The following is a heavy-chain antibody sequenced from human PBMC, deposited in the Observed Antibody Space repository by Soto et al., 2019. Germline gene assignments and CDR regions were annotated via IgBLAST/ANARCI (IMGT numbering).Heavy chain of an antibody. CDR2: INSKSGDT. Sequence: QVQLVQSGAEVKKPGASVKVSCKASGYTFTGYYMHWVRQAPGQGLEWMGRINSKSGDTNYAQKFQGRVTMTRDTSISTAYMEVSRLTSDDTAVYYCARETEAVGTRAFDIWGQGTMVTVSS. V-gene: IGHV1-2*06. CDR1: GYTFTGYY. J-gene: IGHJ3*02. CDR3: ARETEAVGTRAFDI. D-gene: IGHD6-19*01.